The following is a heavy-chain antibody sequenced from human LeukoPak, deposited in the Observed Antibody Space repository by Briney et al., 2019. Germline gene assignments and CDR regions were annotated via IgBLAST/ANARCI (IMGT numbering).Heavy chain of an antibody. D-gene: IGHD2-2*01. CDR3: ARLADCSSSSCRSFDY. CDR1: GYTFTSYG. J-gene: IGHJ4*02. CDR2: ISAYNGNT. Sequence: ASVKVSCKASGYTFTSYGISWVRQAPGQGLEWMGWISAYNGNTNYAQKLQGRVTMTRDTSISTAYMKLSRLRSDDTAVYYCARLADCSSSSCRSFDYWGQGTLVTVSS. V-gene: IGHV1-18*01.